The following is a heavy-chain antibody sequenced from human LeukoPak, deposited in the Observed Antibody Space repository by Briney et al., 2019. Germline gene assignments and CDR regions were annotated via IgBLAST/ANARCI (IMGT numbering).Heavy chain of an antibody. Sequence: SETLSLTCTVSGGSISSSSYYWGWIRQPPGKGLEWIGSIYYSGSTYYNPSLKSRVTISVDTSKNQFSLKLSSVTAADTAVYYCAKARRGGSGGFDYWGQGTLVTVSS. J-gene: IGHJ4*02. CDR3: AKARRGGSGGFDY. V-gene: IGHV4-39*07. CDR2: IYYSGST. D-gene: IGHD2-15*01. CDR1: GGSISSSSYY.